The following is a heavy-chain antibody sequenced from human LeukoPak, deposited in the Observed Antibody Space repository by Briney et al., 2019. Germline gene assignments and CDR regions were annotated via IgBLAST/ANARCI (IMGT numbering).Heavy chain of an antibody. CDR2: IIPIFGTA. D-gene: IGHD3-3*01. CDR1: GGTFSSYA. V-gene: IGHV1-69*13. Sequence: ASVKVSCMASGGTFSSYAISWVRQAPGQGLEWMGGIIPIFGTANYAQKFQGRVTITADESTGTAYMELSSLRSGDTAVYYCARGGVAEGAFDIWGQGTMVTVSS. J-gene: IGHJ3*02. CDR3: ARGGVAEGAFDI.